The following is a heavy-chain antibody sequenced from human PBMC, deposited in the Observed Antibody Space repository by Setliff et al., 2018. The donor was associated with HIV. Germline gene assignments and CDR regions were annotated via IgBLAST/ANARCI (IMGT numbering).Heavy chain of an antibody. J-gene: IGHJ4*02. CDR2: IYNGGST. CDR3: ARATMWFGRLY. CDR1: GGSITGHY. D-gene: IGHD3-10*01. Sequence: LSLTCTVSGGSITGHYCGWIRQPPGKGLEWIGNIYNGGSTNYNPSLKSRVTISVDTSKNQFSLQLRSVTAADTAVYYCARATMWFGRLYWGQGYLVTVSS. V-gene: IGHV4-59*11.